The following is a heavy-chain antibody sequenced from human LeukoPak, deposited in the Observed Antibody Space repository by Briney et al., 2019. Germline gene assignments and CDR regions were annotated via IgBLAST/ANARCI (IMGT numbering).Heavy chain of an antibody. CDR2: IYTSGST. J-gene: IGHJ4*02. CDR1: GGSISSYY. V-gene: IGHV4-4*08. Sequence: PSETLSLTCTVSGGSISSYYWSWIRQPPGKGLEWIGRIYTSGSTNYNPSLKSRVTISVDTSKNQFSLKLSSVTAADTAVYYCARGLYRYYDFWSGLFDYWGQGTLVTVSS. D-gene: IGHD3-3*01. CDR3: ARGLYRYYDFWSGLFDY.